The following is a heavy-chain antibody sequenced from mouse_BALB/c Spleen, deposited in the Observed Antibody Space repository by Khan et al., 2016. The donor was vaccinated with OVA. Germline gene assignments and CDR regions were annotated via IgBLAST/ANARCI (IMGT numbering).Heavy chain of an antibody. Sequence: EVQLEESGPRLVKPSQSLSPTCPVTAYSITSEYAWNWIRQFPGNKLEWMGYISYSGNTRYNPSLKSRISITRDTSKNQFFLQLNSVTTEDTATYYCARKDYYDDEPFPYWSQGTLVTGTA. CDR1: AYSITSEYA. J-gene: IGHJ3*01. V-gene: IGHV3-2*02. D-gene: IGHD2-4*01. CDR2: ISYSGNT. CDR3: ARKDYYDDEPFPY.